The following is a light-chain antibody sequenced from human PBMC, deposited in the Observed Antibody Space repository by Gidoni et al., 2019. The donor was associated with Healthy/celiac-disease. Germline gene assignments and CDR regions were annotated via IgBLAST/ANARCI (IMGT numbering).Light chain of an antibody. V-gene: IGKV1-39*01. Sequence: DIQMTQSPSSLSASVGDRVTITCRASQSISSYLNWYQQKQGKAHKLLIYAASSLQSGVPSRFSGSGSGTDFTLTISSLQPEDFATYYCQQSYSTPTFGGGTKVEIK. CDR1: QSISSY. J-gene: IGKJ4*01. CDR2: AAS. CDR3: QQSYSTPT.